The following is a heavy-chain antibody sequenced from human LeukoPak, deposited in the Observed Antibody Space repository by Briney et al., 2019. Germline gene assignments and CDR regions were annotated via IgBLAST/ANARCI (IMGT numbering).Heavy chain of an antibody. V-gene: IGHV3-21*04. CDR3: ARGSSSSWGYFDY. Sequence: GGSLRLSCAASGFTFGTYTMNWVRQAPGKGLQWVSSISTRSSYLYYADSVKGRFTISRDSSKNTLYLQMNSLRAEDTAVYYCARGSSSSWGYFDYWGQGTLVTVSS. CDR1: GFTFGTYT. D-gene: IGHD6-6*01. CDR2: ISTRSSYL. J-gene: IGHJ4*02.